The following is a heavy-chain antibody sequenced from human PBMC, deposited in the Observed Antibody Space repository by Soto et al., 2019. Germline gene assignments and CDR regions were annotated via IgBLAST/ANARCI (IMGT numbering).Heavy chain of an antibody. CDR3: ARLAVAGYYFDY. J-gene: IGHJ4*02. D-gene: IGHD6-19*01. V-gene: IGHV4-59*01. Sequence: SSETRSLTCTVSGGSISSYYWSWIRQPPGKGLEWIGYIYYSGSTNYNPSLKSRVTISVDTSKNQFSLKLSSVTAADTAVYYCARLAVAGYYFDYWGQGTLVTVSS. CDR2: IYYSGST. CDR1: GGSISSYY.